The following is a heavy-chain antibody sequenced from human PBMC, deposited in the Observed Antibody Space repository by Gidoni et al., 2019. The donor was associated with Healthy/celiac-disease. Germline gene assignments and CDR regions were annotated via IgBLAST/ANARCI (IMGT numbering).Heavy chain of an antibody. CDR1: GFHVSSNY. CDR2: IYSGGST. J-gene: IGHJ4*02. V-gene: IGHV3-66*01. Sequence: ELQLVASGGGLVQPGGSLRLSCAASGFHVSSNYMSWVRQAPGKGLEWVSVIYSGGSTYYADSVKGRFTISRDNSKNTLDLQMNSLRAEDTAVYYCARAYYDFWSGPPYYFDYWGQGTLVTVSS. CDR3: ARAYYDFWSGPPYYFDY. D-gene: IGHD3-3*01.